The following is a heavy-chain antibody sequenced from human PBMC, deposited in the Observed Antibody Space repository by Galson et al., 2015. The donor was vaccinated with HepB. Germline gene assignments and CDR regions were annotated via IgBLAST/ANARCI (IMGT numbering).Heavy chain of an antibody. Sequence: SVKVSCKASGYTFTGYYMHWVRQAPGQGLEWMGRINPNSGGTNYAQRFQGRVTMTRDTSISTAYMELNSLRSDDTAVYYCARGRYCSGGSGYSRFDSWGQGTLVTVSS. J-gene: IGHJ4*02. V-gene: IGHV1-2*06. CDR1: GYTFTGYY. CDR3: ARGRYCSGGSGYSRFDS. CDR2: INPNSGGT. D-gene: IGHD2-15*01.